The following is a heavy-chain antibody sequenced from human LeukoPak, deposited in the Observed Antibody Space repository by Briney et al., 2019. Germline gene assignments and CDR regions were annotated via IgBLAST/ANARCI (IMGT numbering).Heavy chain of an antibody. V-gene: IGHV3-53*01. Sequence: PGGSLRLSCAASGFTVSGNCMRWVRQAPGKGLESVSIIYNDVTTYYTDSVKGRLTMSRDNSKNTLNLQMNSLRVDDTAVYYCARDREDGMIAYAFDIWGQGTMVTVSS. D-gene: IGHD3-22*01. CDR2: IYNDVTT. CDR3: ARDREDGMIAYAFDI. CDR1: GFTVSGNC. J-gene: IGHJ3*02.